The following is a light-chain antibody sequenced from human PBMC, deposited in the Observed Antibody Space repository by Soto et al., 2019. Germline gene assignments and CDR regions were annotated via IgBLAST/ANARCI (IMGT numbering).Light chain of an antibody. CDR3: SSYRSGGTFV. CDR2: EVN. V-gene: IGLV2-14*02. Sequence: QSALTQPASVSGSPGQSITISCTGTSSDFGNYNLVSWYQQHPGKVPKLILFEVNKRPSGVSGRFSGSKSGNTASLTISGLQAEDEADYYCSSYRSGGTFVFGSGTKLTVL. J-gene: IGLJ1*01. CDR1: SSDFGNYNL.